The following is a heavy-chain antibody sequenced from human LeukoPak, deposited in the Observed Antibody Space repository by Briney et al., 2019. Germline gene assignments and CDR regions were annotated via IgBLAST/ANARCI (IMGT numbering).Heavy chain of an antibody. CDR3: ARDLGDFDYGDYGWFDP. Sequence: SETLSLTCTVSGGSISGYYWSWIRQSPGRGLEWIGYIYYSGSKSTNYNPSLQSRITMSVDTSKNQLSLKLSSVTAADTAMYYCARDLGDFDYGDYGWFDPWGQGTLVTVSS. CDR1: GGSISGYY. D-gene: IGHD4-17*01. CDR2: IYYSGSKST. J-gene: IGHJ5*02. V-gene: IGHV4-59*01.